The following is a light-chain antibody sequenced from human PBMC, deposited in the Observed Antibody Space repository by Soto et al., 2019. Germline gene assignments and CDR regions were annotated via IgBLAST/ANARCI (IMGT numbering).Light chain of an antibody. CDR3: QQYGRSPYT. CDR1: QSVSSSF. V-gene: IGKV3-20*01. CDR2: GAS. J-gene: IGKJ2*01. Sequence: EIVLTQSPGTLSLSPGERATLSCRASQSVSSSFLAWYQQKPGQAPRLLISGASSRATGIPDRFSGSGSGTDFTLTISRLEPEDFVVYYCQQYGRSPYTFGQGTKLEIK.